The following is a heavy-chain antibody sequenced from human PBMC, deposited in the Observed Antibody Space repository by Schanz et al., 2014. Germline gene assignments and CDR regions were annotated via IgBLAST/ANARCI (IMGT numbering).Heavy chain of an antibody. J-gene: IGHJ4*02. V-gene: IGHV3-23*04. Sequence: EVQLVESGGGLVQPGGSLRLSCAASGFTFSAYAMTWVRQIPGKGLEWVSAISGSGGSTYYADSVKGRFTISRDNSKNTLYLQMNSLRAEDTAVYYCARIGGSVFDYWAQGTLVTVSS. D-gene: IGHD3-10*01. CDR2: ISGSGGST. CDR3: ARIGGSVFDY. CDR1: GFTFSAYA.